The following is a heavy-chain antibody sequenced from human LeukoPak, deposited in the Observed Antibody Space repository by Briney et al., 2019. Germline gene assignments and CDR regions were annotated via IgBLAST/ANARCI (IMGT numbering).Heavy chain of an antibody. CDR3: ARVPDERDGYNTPHFDY. Sequence: SQTLSLTCAISGDSVSSNSAAWNWIRQSPSRGLEWLGRTYYRSKRYNDYAVSVKSRITINPDTSKNQFSLQLNSVTPEDTAVYYCARVPDERDGYNTPHFDYWGQGTLVTVSS. D-gene: IGHD5-24*01. J-gene: IGHJ4*02. CDR1: GDSVSSNSAA. CDR2: TYYRSKRYN. V-gene: IGHV6-1*01.